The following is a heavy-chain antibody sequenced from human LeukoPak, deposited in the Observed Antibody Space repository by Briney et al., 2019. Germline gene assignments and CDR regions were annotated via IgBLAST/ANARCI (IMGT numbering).Heavy chain of an antibody. Sequence: PSETPSLTCTVSGGSISSYSWSWIRQPAGKGLEWIGRIYTSGSTNYNPSLKSRVTISVDKSKNQFSLILSSVTAADTAVYYCARDLGSYRHYFDYWGQGTLVTVSS. CDR2: IYTSGST. CDR3: ARDLGSYRHYFDY. D-gene: IGHD1-26*01. CDR1: GGSISSYS. V-gene: IGHV4-4*07. J-gene: IGHJ4*02.